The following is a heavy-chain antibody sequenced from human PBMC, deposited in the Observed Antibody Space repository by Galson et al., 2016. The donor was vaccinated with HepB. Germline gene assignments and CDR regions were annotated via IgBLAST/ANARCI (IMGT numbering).Heavy chain of an antibody. CDR3: VRYSGLSSAVAGDNY. CDR1: GFTVSNHY. D-gene: IGHD6-19*01. V-gene: IGHV3-53*01. J-gene: IGHJ4*02. Sequence: SLRLSCAVSGFTVSNHYISWVRQAPGKGLEWVSIINADGTTDYRESVMGRFTISRDNSKNTVSLQRNTLRAGDTAFYYCVRYSGLSSAVAGDNYWGQGTLVTVSS. CDR2: INADGTT.